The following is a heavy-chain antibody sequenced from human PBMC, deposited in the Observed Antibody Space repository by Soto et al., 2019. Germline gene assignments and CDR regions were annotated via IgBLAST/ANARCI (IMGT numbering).Heavy chain of an antibody. CDR1: GGSISSYY. CDR3: ARGGYSGYDSSYYYGIDV. J-gene: IGHJ6*02. CDR2: IYYSGST. D-gene: IGHD5-12*01. V-gene: IGHV4-59*12. Sequence: LSLTCTVSGGSISSYYWSWIRQPPGKGLEWIGYIYYSGSTNYNPSLKSRVTISVDTSKNQFSLKLSSVTAADTAVYYCARGGYSGYDSSYYYGIDVWGQGTTVTVS.